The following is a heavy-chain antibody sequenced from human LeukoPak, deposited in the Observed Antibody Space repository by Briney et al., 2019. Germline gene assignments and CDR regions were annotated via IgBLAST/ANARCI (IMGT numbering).Heavy chain of an antibody. D-gene: IGHD3-10*01. CDR1: GLTFTNAW. J-gene: IGHJ3*02. Sequence: GGSLRLSRAASGLTFTNAWMSWVRRAPGKGLEWVGRIKSQTAGGTTDYAAPVKGRITMSRDDSKNTVYQQMNSLKTEDTAVYYCTTPYGSGSYLNAFEIWGQGTMVTVSS. CDR3: TTPYGSGSYLNAFEI. CDR2: IKSQTAGGTT. V-gene: IGHV3-15*01.